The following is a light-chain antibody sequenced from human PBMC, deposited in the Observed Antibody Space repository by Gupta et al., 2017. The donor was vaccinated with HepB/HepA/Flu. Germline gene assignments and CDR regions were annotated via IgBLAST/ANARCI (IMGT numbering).Light chain of an antibody. Sequence: EIVMTQSPATLSVSPGERATLSCRASQSISSNLAWYQQRPGQAPRLLIYAASTRATGIPARFSGSGSGTDFTLTISSLQSEDFAVYYCQQYNNWPPYTFGQGTILEIK. V-gene: IGKV3-15*01. CDR2: AAS. J-gene: IGKJ2*01. CDR3: QQYNNWPPYT. CDR1: QSISSN.